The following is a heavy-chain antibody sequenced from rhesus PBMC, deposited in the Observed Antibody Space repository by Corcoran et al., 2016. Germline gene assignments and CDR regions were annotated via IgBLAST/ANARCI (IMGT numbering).Heavy chain of an antibody. D-gene: IGHD6-31*01. V-gene: IGHV4-165*01. J-gene: IGHJ4*01. CDR1: GGSFSGYY. CDR3: AREFWAAAGTPYYCDY. CDR2: ISGSSGST. Sequence: VQLQESGPGLVKPSETLSLTCAVPGGSFSGYYLGWLRQPPGKGLEWIGYISGSSGSTDYNPSLKSRVTFSTDTSKNQFSLKLTSVTAADTAVYYCAREFWAAAGTPYYCDYWGQGVLVTVSS.